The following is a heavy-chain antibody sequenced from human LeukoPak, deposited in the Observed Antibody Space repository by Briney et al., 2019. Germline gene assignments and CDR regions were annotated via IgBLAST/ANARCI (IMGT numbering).Heavy chain of an antibody. CDR1: GGSMSSNY. V-gene: IGHV4-59*08. CDR3: ARPFSGSYDFDY. CDR2: IYNSGTIYYSGST. Sequence: SETLSLTCTVSGGSMSSNYWSWIRQPPGKGLEWIGYIYNSGTIYYSGSTNYNPSLLSRVTISVDTSKNQFSLKLRSVTAADTAVYYCARPFSGSYDFDYWGQGTLVTVSS. D-gene: IGHD1-26*01. J-gene: IGHJ4*02.